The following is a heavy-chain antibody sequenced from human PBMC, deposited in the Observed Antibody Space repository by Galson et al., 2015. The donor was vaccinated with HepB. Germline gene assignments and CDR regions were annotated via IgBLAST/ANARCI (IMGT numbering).Heavy chain of an antibody. CDR3: ARGRRLWGDFDY. D-gene: IGHD5-18*01. J-gene: IGHJ4*02. Sequence: SETLSLTCTVSGGSISSYYWSWIRQPPGKGLEWIGYIYYSGSTNYNPSLKSRVTISVDTSKNQFSLKLSSVTAADTAVYYCARGRRLWGDFDYWGQGTLVTVSS. CDR1: GGSISSYY. V-gene: IGHV4-59*01. CDR2: IYYSGST.